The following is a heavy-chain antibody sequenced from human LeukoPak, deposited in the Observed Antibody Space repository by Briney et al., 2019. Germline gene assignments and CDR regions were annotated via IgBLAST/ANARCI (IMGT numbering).Heavy chain of an antibody. J-gene: IGHJ4*02. Sequence: PGGSLRLSCAASGFTVSSNYMSWVRQAPGKGLEWVSVIYSGGSTYYADSVKGRFTISRDNSKNTLYPQMNSLRAEDTAVYYCARVVHLAFGYFDYWGQGTLVTVSS. CDR1: GFTVSSNY. V-gene: IGHV3-53*01. CDR3: ARVVHLAFGYFDY. D-gene: IGHD3-10*01. CDR2: IYSGGST.